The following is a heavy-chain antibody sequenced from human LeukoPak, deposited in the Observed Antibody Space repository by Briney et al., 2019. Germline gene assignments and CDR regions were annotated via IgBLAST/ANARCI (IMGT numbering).Heavy chain of an antibody. CDR2: ISYDGSNK. D-gene: IGHD3-22*01. V-gene: IGHV3-30*04. CDR3: AKAGSQLWGYDSNGYFPYY. Sequence: GGSLRLSCAASGFTFSSYAMHWVRQAPGKGLEWAAVISYDGSNKYYADSVKGRFTISRDNSKNTLYLRMNSLRAEDTAVYYCAKAGSQLWGYDSNGYFPYYWGQGTLVTVSS. CDR1: GFTFSSYA. J-gene: IGHJ4*02.